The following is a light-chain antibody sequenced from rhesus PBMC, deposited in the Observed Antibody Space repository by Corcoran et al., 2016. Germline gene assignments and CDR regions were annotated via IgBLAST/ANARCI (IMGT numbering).Light chain of an antibody. CDR1: ENVNNY. CDR2: KAS. J-gene: IGKJ4*01. CDR3: QHGYGTPLT. V-gene: IGKV1-74*01. Sequence: DIQMTQSPSSLSASVGDRVTITCRASENVNNYLNWYQQKQGKAPKLLIYKASTFKSGVPSRFSDSGAGTDYTFTISSLQPEDVVTDYCQHGYGTPLTFGGGTKVEIK.